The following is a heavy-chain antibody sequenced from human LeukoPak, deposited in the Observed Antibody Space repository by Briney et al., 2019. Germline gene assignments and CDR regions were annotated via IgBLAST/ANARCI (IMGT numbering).Heavy chain of an antibody. CDR3: ARVSSRRLPPSYSYDRRNYFDY. D-gene: IGHD3-22*01. CDR1: GGSFTDYY. CDR2: INHSGST. Sequence: SETLSLTCAVYGGSFTDYYWNWIRQPPGKGLEWIGQINHSGSTNYSPSLKSRVTISVDTSKNQFSLKLSSVTAADTAVYYCARVSSRRLPPSYSYDRRNYFDYWGQGTLVTVSS. V-gene: IGHV4-34*01. J-gene: IGHJ4*02.